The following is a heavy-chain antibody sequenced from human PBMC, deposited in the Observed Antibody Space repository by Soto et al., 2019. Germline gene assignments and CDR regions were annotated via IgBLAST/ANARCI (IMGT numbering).Heavy chain of an antibody. J-gene: IGHJ4*02. CDR2: ISGSGGDT. D-gene: IGHD2-2*01. CDR1: GFTFTNYA. V-gene: IGHV3-23*01. CDR3: AKRYCTTTTCAREIDY. Sequence: EVQLLESGGGLVQPGGSLRLSCAASGFTFTNYAMTWVRQAPGKGLEWVSTISGSGGDTYYAGSIKGRFTISRDNYKKTVYLQMNSLRSDDTATDYCAKRYCTTTTCAREIDYWGQGTLVTVSS.